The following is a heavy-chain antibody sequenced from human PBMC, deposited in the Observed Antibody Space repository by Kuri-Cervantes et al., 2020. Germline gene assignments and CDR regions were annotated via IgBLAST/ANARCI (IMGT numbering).Heavy chain of an antibody. J-gene: IGHJ3*02. CDR1: GYTFTSYA. CDR3: ARGLVRGVIYKRDAKDDAFDI. Sequence: ASVKVSCKASGYTFTSYAMHWVRQAPGQRLEWMGWINAGNGNTKYSQKFQGRVTITRDTSASTAYMELSSLRSEDTAVYYCARGLVRGVIYKRDAKDDAFDIWVQGTMVTVSS. V-gene: IGHV1-3*01. CDR2: INAGNGNT. D-gene: IGHD3-10*01.